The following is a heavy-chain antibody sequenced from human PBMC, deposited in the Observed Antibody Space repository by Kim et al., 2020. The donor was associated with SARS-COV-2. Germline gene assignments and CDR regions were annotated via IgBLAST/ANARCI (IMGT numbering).Heavy chain of an antibody. D-gene: IGHD6-6*01. CDR3: ARSPRGSSSSYWFDP. CDR2: IYYSGST. CDR1: GGSISSSSYY. V-gene: IGHV4-39*01. Sequence: SETLSLTCTVSGGSISSSSYYWGWIRQPPGKGLEWIGSIYYSGSTYYNPSLKSRVTISVDTSKNQFSLKLSSVTAADTAVYYCARSPRGSSSSYWFDPWGQGTLVTVSS. J-gene: IGHJ5*02.